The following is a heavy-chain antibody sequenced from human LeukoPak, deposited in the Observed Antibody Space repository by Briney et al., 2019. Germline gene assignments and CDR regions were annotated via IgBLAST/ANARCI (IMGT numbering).Heavy chain of an antibody. J-gene: IGHJ4*02. V-gene: IGHV4-34*01. CDR3: ARGLNYYGSLTWDY. Sequence: SETLSLTCAVYGGSFSGYYWSWIRQPPGKGLEWIGEINHSGSTNYNPSLKSRVTISVDTSKNQFSLKLSSVTAADTAVYYCARGLNYYGSLTWDYWGQGTLVTVFS. CDR1: GGSFSGYY. D-gene: IGHD3-10*01. CDR2: INHSGST.